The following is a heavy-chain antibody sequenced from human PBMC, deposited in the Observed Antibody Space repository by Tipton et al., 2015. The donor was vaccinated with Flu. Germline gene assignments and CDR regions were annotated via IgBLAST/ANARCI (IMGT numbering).Heavy chain of an antibody. CDR2: ISYDGNNK. Sequence: QVQLVQSGGGVVQPGRSLRLSCAASGFTFSGYAMHWVRQAPGKGLEWVSVISYDGNNKFYADSVRGRFTISRDNSENTLYLQMNSLRVDDSAVYYCARATSSGTYHGYPEGYFALDVWGQGTTVTVSS. J-gene: IGHJ6*02. D-gene: IGHD1-26*01. CDR3: ARATSSGTYHGYPEGYFALDV. CDR1: GFTFSGYA. V-gene: IGHV3-30*04.